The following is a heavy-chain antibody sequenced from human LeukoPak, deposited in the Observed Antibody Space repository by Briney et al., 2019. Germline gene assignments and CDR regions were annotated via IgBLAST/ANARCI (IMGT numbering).Heavy chain of an antibody. CDR3: ARHGRRGGVVISWFDP. Sequence: GASVKVSCKASGYTFTSYGISWVRQAPGQGLEWMGWISAYNGNTNYAQKLQGRVTMTTDTSTSTAYMELRSLRSDDTAVYYCARHGRRGGVVISWFDPWGQGTLVTVSS. CDR2: ISAYNGNT. D-gene: IGHD3-3*01. V-gene: IGHV1-18*01. CDR1: GYTFTSYG. J-gene: IGHJ5*02.